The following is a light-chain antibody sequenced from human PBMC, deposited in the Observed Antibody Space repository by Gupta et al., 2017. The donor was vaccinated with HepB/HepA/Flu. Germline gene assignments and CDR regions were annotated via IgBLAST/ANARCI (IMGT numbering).Light chain of an antibody. CDR3: QAWDSSTVV. V-gene: IGLV3-1*01. J-gene: IGLJ2*01. Sequence: SYELTQPPSVSESPRQTASITCSGDKLGDKYACWYQQKPGQSPVLVIYQDSKRPSGIPERFSGSNSGNTATLTISGTQAMDEADYYCQAWDSSTVVFGGGTKLTVL. CDR2: QDS. CDR1: KLGDKY.